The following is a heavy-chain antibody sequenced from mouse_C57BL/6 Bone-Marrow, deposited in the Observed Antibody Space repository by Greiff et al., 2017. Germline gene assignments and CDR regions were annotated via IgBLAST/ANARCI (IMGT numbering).Heavy chain of an antibody. Sequence: QVQLQQPGAELVMPGASVKLSCKASGYTFTSYWMHWVKQRPGQGLEWIGEIDPSDSYTNYNQKFKGKSTLTVYKSSSTAYMKLSSLTSEDSAVYYCARSGDYDVRDYAMDYWGQGTSVTVSS. J-gene: IGHJ4*01. V-gene: IGHV1-69*01. CDR1: GYTFTSYW. CDR3: ARSGDYDVRDYAMDY. CDR2: IDPSDSYT. D-gene: IGHD2-4*01.